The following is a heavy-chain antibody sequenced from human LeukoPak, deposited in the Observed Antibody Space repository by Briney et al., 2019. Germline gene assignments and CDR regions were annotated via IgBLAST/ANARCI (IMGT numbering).Heavy chain of an antibody. CDR2: IYYSRST. D-gene: IGHD3-9*01. CDR1: GGSISSYY. J-gene: IGHJ4*02. CDR3: AGTLGYDILTGYHPFNY. Sequence: KSSETLSLTCTVSGGSISSYYWSWIRQPPGKGLEWIGYIYYSRSTIYNPSLESRVAISVDTSKNQFSLKLSSVTAADTAVYYCAGTLGYDILTGYHPFNYWGQGTLVTVSS. V-gene: IGHV4-59*08.